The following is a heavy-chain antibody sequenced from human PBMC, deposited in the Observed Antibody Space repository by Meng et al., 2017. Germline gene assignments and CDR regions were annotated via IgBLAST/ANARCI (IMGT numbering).Heavy chain of an antibody. J-gene: IGHJ4*02. CDR1: GFTFTGYY. Sequence: HAQLVQCGAAVKTPGPSVKVSCKASGFTFTGYYMNWVRQPPGQGLEWMGRINPNSGGTNYAQKFQGRVTMTRDTSISTAYMELSRLRSDDTAVYYCARGLPAVAVDYWGQGTLVTVSS. V-gene: IGHV1-2*06. CDR3: ARGLPAVAVDY. CDR2: INPNSGGT. D-gene: IGHD6-19*01.